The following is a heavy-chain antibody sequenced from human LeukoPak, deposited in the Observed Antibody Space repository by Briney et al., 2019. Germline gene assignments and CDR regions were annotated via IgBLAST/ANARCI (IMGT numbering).Heavy chain of an antibody. CDR2: QWYDVSTK. D-gene: IGHD3-10*02. Sequence: GGSLRLSCAASRVTLSSSCMHWVRQPPGKGLEWVALQWYDVSTKYNADSVKGRFTISRDNSKNTLYLQMNSLRVEDTAVYYCAKGVPGHGAFDIWGQGTMVTVSS. J-gene: IGHJ3*02. CDR3: AKGVPGHGAFDI. V-gene: IGHV3-30*02. CDR1: RVTLSSSC.